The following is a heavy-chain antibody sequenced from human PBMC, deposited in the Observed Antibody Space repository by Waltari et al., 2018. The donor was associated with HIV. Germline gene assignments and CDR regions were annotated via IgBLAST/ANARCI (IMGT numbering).Heavy chain of an antibody. Sequence: VQLVQSGAEEKKPRASVKISCKASGYSFTSHAIHWVRQAPGQRLEWVGWVNTANGHTKESQNFQGRVTITRDTSATTASMELNSLRSEDTAVYYCAREMSLIRVIAVAMDVWGQGTTVTVSS. CDR1: GYSFTSHA. CDR2: VNTANGHT. J-gene: IGHJ6*02. V-gene: IGHV1-3*05. D-gene: IGHD6-19*01. CDR3: AREMSLIRVIAVAMDV.